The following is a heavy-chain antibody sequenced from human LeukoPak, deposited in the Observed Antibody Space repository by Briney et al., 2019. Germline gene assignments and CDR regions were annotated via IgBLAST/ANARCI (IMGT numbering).Heavy chain of an antibody. D-gene: IGHD6-19*01. CDR2: INSDGSST. J-gene: IGHJ4*02. Sequence: GGSLRLSCAASGFTFSSYWMSWVRQAPGKGLVWVSRINSDGSSTSYADSVKGRFTISRDNAKNTLYLQMNSLRAEDTAVYCCAGRYSSGFDYWGQGTLVTVSS. CDR3: AGRYSSGFDY. V-gene: IGHV3-74*01. CDR1: GFTFSSYW.